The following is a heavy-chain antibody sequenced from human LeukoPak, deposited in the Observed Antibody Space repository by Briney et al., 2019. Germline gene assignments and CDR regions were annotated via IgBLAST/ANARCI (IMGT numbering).Heavy chain of an antibody. CDR1: GFTFSSYA. V-gene: IGHV3-23*01. CDR2: IGGGGRST. J-gene: IGHJ4*02. CDR3: AKEVTSYGYRGLEY. D-gene: IGHD5-18*01. Sequence: PGGSLRLSCAASGFTFSSYAMGWVRRAPGKGLDWVSAIGGGGRSTYYAGSVKGRFTISRDNSKNTLYLQINSLRAEDTAIYYCAKEVTSYGYRGLEYWGQGTLVAVSS.